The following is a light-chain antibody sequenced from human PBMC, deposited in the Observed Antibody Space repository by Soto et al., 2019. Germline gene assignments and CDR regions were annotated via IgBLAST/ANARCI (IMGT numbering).Light chain of an antibody. Sequence: EIAITQNPSTGSTDYNNKVCISCIASQTISNWLAWYQLKPGKAPNLLMHDASSLVSGVPSRFSGSGSGTEFTLTIISLLPSDFSTYYYRQHHNYSWPFGHGINVDI. V-gene: IGKV1-5*01. CDR2: DAS. J-gene: IGKJ1*01. CDR3: RQHHNYSWP. CDR1: QTISNW.